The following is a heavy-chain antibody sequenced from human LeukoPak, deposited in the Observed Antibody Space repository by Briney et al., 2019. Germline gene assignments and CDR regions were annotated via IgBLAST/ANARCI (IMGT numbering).Heavy chain of an antibody. CDR3: ARSHSNWFDP. J-gene: IGHJ5*02. D-gene: IGHD3-3*01. CDR2: INPNSGGT. V-gene: IGHV1-2*02. CDR1: GYTFTGYY. Sequence: ASVKVSCKASGYTFTGYYMHWVRQAPGQGLEWMGWINPNSGGTNYAQKFQGRVTMTRDTSSSTAYMEMNRLTSDDTAVYYCARSHSNWFDPWGQGTLVTVSS.